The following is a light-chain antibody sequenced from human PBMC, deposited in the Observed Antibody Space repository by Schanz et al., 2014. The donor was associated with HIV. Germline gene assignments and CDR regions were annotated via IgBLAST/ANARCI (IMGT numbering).Light chain of an antibody. CDR1: SSDVGGYNY. J-gene: IGLJ3*02. CDR2: DVS. V-gene: IGLV2-14*01. CDR3: SSYTTNGTWL. Sequence: QSVLTQPPSASGSVGQSVTIYCAGTSSDVGGYNYVSWYQQHPGKAPKLMIYDVSNRPSGSSNRFSGSKSGSTASLAIFGLQAEDEADYYCSSYTTNGTWLFGGGTKLTVL.